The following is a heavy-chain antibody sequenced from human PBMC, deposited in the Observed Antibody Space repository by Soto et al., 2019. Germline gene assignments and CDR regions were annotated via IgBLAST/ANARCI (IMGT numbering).Heavy chain of an antibody. V-gene: IGHV3-30*18. CDR2: ISYDGSNK. Sequence: VGSLRLSCAASGFTFSSYGMHWVRQAPGKGLEWVAVISYDGSNKYYADSVKGRFTISRDNSKNTLYLQMNSMRAEDTAVYYCAKETRRVEQWLGDYYYGMDVWGQGTAVTVSS. CDR1: GFTFSSYG. J-gene: IGHJ6*02. D-gene: IGHD6-19*01. CDR3: AKETRRVEQWLGDYYYGMDV.